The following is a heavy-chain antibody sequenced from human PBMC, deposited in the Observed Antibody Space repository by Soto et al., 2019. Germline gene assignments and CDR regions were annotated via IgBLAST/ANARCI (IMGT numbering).Heavy chain of an antibody. D-gene: IGHD4-4*01. CDR1: GYTFTSYC. CDR3: AVALYSNSNLHYYYYGMDV. CDR2: ISAYNGNT. V-gene: IGHV1-18*01. J-gene: IGHJ6*02. Sequence: ASVEVSCKASGYTFTSYCISWVRQAPGQGLEWMGWISAYNGNTNYAQKLQGRVTMTTDTSTSTAYMELRSLRSDDTAVYYCAVALYSNSNLHYYYYGMDVWG.